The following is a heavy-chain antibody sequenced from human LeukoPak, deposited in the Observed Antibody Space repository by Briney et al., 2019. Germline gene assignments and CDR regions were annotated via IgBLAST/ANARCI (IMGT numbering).Heavy chain of an antibody. CDR2: INHSGST. CDR1: GGSISSSSYY. V-gene: IGHV4-39*07. J-gene: IGHJ6*03. CDR3: ARLGLRPTTYYYYYYYMDV. Sequence: SETLSLTCTVSGGSISSSSYYRSWIRQPPGKGLEWIGEINHSGSTNYNPSLKSRVTISVDTSKNQFSLKLSSVTAADTAVYYCARLGLRPTTYYYYYYYMDVWGKGTTVTISS. D-gene: IGHD1-7*01.